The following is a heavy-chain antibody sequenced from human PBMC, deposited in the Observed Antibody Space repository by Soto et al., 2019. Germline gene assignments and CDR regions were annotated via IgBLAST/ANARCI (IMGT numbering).Heavy chain of an antibody. CDR3: ARLGHDYGDYVSPFPFDY. J-gene: IGHJ4*02. CDR1: GGSISSYY. D-gene: IGHD4-17*01. CDR2: IYYSGST. Sequence: SETLSLTCTVSGGSISSYYWSWIRQPPGKGLEWIGYIYYSGSTNYNPSLKSRVTISVDTSKNQFSLKLSSVTAADTAVYYCARLGHDYGDYVSPFPFDYWGQGTLVTAPQ. V-gene: IGHV4-59*08.